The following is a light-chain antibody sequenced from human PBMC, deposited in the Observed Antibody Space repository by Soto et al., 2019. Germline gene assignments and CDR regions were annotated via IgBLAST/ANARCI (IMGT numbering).Light chain of an antibody. CDR3: AAWDDSLNGVV. V-gene: IGLV1-44*01. CDR2: TNN. J-gene: IGLJ2*01. Sequence: VLTQPPSASATPGQRVTISCSGSSSNIGSNTVSWYQQLPGTAPKLLIYTNNQRPSGVPDRFSGSKSGTSASLAISGLQSEDEAGYYCAAWDDSLNGVVFGGGTQLTVL. CDR1: SSNIGSNT.